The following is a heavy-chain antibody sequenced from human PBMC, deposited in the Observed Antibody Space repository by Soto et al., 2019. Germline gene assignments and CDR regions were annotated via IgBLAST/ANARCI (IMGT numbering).Heavy chain of an antibody. CDR2: IWYDGRNK. J-gene: IGHJ3*02. V-gene: IGHV3-33*01. CDR1: GFTFSSYG. Sequence: QVQLVESGGGVVQPGRSLRLSCAACGFTFSSYGMHWVRQAPGKGLAWVAVIWYDGRNKYYADSVKGRFTISRDNSKNTLYLQMNSLRAEDTAVYYCARDRLGSGAFDIWGQGTMVTVSS. D-gene: IGHD3-16*01. CDR3: ARDRLGSGAFDI.